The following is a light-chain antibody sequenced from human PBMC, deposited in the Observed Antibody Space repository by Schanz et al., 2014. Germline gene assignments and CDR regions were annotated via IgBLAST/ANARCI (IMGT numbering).Light chain of an antibody. CDR3: QQYGSAPRT. CDR2: AVS. Sequence: EIVLTQSPATLSLSPGERATLSCRASQSVSSSYLAWYQQKPGQAPRLLIYAVSSRATGIPDRFSGSGSGTDFTLTISRLEPEDFAVYYCQQYGSAPRTFGQGTKVEIK. V-gene: IGKV3-20*01. J-gene: IGKJ1*01. CDR1: QSVSSSY.